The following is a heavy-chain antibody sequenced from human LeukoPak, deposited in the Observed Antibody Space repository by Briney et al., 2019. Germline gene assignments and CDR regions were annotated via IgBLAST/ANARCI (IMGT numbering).Heavy chain of an antibody. J-gene: IGHJ6*03. CDR1: GYTFTSYG. D-gene: IGHD6-6*01. CDR2: ISAYNGNT. Sequence: ASVNVSCKASGYTFTSYGISWVRQAPGQGLEWMGWISAYNGNTNYAQKLQGRVTITTDESTSTAYMELSSLRSEDTAVYYCARESGEQLVHKPGGYMDVWGKGTTVTVSS. V-gene: IGHV1-18*01. CDR3: ARESGEQLVHKPGGYMDV.